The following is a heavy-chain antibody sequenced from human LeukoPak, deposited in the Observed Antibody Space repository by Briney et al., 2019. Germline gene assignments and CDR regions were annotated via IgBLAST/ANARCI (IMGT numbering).Heavy chain of an antibody. CDR1: GYTLTELS. D-gene: IGHD3-10*01. Sequence: ASVKVSCKVSGYTLTELSMHWVRQAPGKGLEWMGGFDPEDGETIYAQKFQGRVTITADESTSTAYMELSSLRSEDTAVYYCARDRPSVWFGEFPLDPWGQGTLVTVSS. V-gene: IGHV1-24*01. CDR3: ARDRPSVWFGEFPLDP. J-gene: IGHJ5*02. CDR2: FDPEDGET.